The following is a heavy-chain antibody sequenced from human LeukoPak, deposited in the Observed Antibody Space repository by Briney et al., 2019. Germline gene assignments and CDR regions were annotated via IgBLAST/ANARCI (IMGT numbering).Heavy chain of an antibody. J-gene: IGHJ6*03. CDR1: GFIFSNAW. CDR3: TTDLHGSAPGYIVYYYYMDV. Sequence: GGSLRLSCAASGFIFSNAWMSWVRQAPGKGLEWVGRIKSKTDGGTTDYAAPVKGRFTISRDDSKNTLYLQMNSLKTEDTAVYYCTTDLHGSAPGYIVYYYYMDVWGKGTTVTISS. CDR2: IKSKTDGGTT. V-gene: IGHV3-15*01. D-gene: IGHD3-10*01.